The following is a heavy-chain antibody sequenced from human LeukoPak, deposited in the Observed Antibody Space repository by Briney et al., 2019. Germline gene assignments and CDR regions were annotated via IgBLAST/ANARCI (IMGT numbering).Heavy chain of an antibody. CDR3: AKSTQYCSSTSCPQYLDYGMDV. Sequence: GGSLRLSCAASGFSFSNAWMDWVRQAPGKGLEWVSAISGSGGSTYYADSVKGRFTISRDNSKNTLYLQMNSLRAEDTAVYYCAKSTQYCSSTSCPQYLDYGMDVWGQGTTVTVSS. CDR1: GFSFSNAW. V-gene: IGHV3-23*01. CDR2: ISGSGGST. J-gene: IGHJ6*02. D-gene: IGHD2-2*01.